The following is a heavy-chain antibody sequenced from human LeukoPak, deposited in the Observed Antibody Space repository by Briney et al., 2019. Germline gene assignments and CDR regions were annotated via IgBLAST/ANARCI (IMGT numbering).Heavy chain of an antibody. Sequence: PGGSLRLSCAASGFTFSSYGMHWVRQAPGKGLEWVAFIRYDGSNKYYADSVKGRFTISRDNSKNTLCLQMNSLRAEDTAVYYCAKGSEYYDFWSGYSYFDYWGQGTLVTVSS. V-gene: IGHV3-30*02. CDR1: GFTFSSYG. CDR3: AKGSEYYDFWSGYSYFDY. J-gene: IGHJ4*02. D-gene: IGHD3-3*01. CDR2: IRYDGSNK.